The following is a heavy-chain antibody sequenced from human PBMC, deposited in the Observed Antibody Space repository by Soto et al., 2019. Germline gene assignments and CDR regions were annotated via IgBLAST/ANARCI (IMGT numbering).Heavy chain of an antibody. V-gene: IGHV4-59*01. Sequence: SETLSLTCTVSGDSISSYYWSWIRQSPGKGLEWIGYMYYSGNANYNPSLRSRITISVDTSKNQFSLNLNSVTAADTAVYYCAREYPVHSAYFDYWGQGILVTVSS. CDR2: MYYSGNA. CDR1: GDSISSYY. J-gene: IGHJ4*02. CDR3: AREYPVHSAYFDY. D-gene: IGHD1-26*01.